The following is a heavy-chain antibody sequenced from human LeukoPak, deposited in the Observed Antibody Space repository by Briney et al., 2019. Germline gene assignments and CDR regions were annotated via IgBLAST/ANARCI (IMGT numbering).Heavy chain of an antibody. V-gene: IGHV4-30-4*07. CDR2: IYYSGST. CDR3: ARDRNYYDSSGYYSPFDY. Sequence: SETLSLTCAVSGGSISSGGYSWSWIRQPPGKGLEWIGYIYYSGSTYYNPSLKSRVTISVDTSKNQFSLKLSSVTAADTAVYYCARDRNYYDSSGYYSPFDYWGQGTLVTVSS. J-gene: IGHJ4*02. D-gene: IGHD3-22*01. CDR1: GGSISSGGYS.